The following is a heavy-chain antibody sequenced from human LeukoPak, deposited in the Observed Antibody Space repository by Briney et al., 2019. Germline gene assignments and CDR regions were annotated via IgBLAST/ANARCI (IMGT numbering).Heavy chain of an antibody. J-gene: IGHJ6*03. CDR2: IIPIFGTA. CDR3: ATVYWGSFDGVPAARDYYMDV. Sequence: SVKFSCKASGGTFSSYAISWVRQAPGQGLEWMGGIIPIFGTANYAQKFQGRVTITTDESTSTAYMELSSLRSEDTAVYYCATVYWGSFDGVPAARDYYMDVRGKGTTVTVSS. V-gene: IGHV1-69*05. D-gene: IGHD2-2*01. CDR1: GGTFSSYA.